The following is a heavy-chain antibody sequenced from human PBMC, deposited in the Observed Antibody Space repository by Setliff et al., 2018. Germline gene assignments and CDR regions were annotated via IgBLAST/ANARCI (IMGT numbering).Heavy chain of an antibody. CDR2: MYHSGSV. CDR1: GYSISSGYY. Sequence: PSETLSLTCTVSGYSISSGYYWGWVRQPPEKGLEWIGNMYHSGSVYYNPSLKSRVTISVDTSKNQFSLKLRSVTAADTALYYCTVYNTGSSKDHYWGQGTPVTVSS. V-gene: IGHV4-38-2*02. CDR3: TVYNTGSSKDHY. D-gene: IGHD2-8*02. J-gene: IGHJ4*02.